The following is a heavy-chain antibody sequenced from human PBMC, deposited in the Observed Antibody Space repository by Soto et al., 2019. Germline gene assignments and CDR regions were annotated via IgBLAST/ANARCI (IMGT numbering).Heavy chain of an antibody. CDR3: ARAINYYDSGEDAFDI. CDR2: MNPNSGKT. V-gene: IGHV1-8*01. J-gene: IGHJ3*02. Sequence: QVQLVQSGAEVKKPGASVKVSCKASGYTFTSYDINWVRQATGQGLEWMGWMNPNSGKTGYAQKFQGRVTMTRNTSISTAYMELSSLRSEDTAVYYCARAINYYDSGEDAFDIWGQGTMVTVSS. CDR1: GYTFTSYD. D-gene: IGHD3-10*01.